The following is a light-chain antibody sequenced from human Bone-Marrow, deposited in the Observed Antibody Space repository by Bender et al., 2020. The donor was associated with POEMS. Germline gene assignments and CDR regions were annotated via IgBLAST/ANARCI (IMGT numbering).Light chain of an antibody. CDR1: SSDIGNYNH. CDR2: EVT. V-gene: IGLV2-23*02. Sequence: QSALTQPASVSGSPGQSITISCTGTSSDIGNYNHVSWYQQQPGKAPKLIIYEVTKRPSGLSHRFSGSQSGNTASLTISGLQAEDEADYYCCSFVDSATVVFGAGTKLTVL. J-gene: IGLJ3*02. CDR3: CSFVDSATVV.